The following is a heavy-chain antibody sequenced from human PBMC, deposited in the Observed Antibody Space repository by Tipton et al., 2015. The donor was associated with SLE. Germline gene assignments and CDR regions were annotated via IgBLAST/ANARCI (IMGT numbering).Heavy chain of an antibody. CDR1: GFSISDYW. CDR2: IDGDGSRT. J-gene: IGHJ4*02. CDR3: SAWLNY. D-gene: IGHD3-9*01. Sequence: GSLRLSCAASGFSISDYWMHWVRQAPGKGLVWVSHIDGDGSRTSYADSVKGRFTISRDNAKNRLYLQMNSLRVEDSAVYYCSAWLNYWGQGTLVAVSS. V-gene: IGHV3-74*01.